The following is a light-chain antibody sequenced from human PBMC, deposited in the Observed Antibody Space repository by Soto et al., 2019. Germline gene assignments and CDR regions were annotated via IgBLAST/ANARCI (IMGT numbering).Light chain of an antibody. Sequence: QSVLTQPPSVSGAPGQWVTISCTGSSSNFGAGFDVHWYQQLPGTAPKLLIYSNNQRPSGVPDRFSGSKSGTSASLAISGLQSEDEAVYYCLAWHDSLNGLVVFGGGTKLTVL. CDR2: SNN. CDR3: LAWHDSLNGLVV. J-gene: IGLJ2*01. V-gene: IGLV1-40*01. CDR1: SSNFGAGFD.